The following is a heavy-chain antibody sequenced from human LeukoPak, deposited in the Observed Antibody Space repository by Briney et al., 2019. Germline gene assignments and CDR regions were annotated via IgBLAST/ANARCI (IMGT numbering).Heavy chain of an antibody. CDR3: ARDPYYGSGSHD. V-gene: IGHV3-21*01. J-gene: IGHJ4*02. D-gene: IGHD3-10*01. CDR1: GFTFSSYG. Sequence: GGSLRLSCAASGFTFSSYGMHWVRQAPGKGLEWVSSISSSSSYIYYADSVKGRFTISRDNAKNSLYLQMNSLRAEDTAVYYCARDPYYGSGSHDWGQGTLVTVSS. CDR2: ISSSSSYI.